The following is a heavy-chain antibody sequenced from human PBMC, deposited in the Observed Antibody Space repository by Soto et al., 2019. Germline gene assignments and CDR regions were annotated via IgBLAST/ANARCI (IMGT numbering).Heavy chain of an antibody. J-gene: IGHJ6*02. D-gene: IGHD3-22*01. CDR2: IVVGSGNT. CDR3: AADLGYYDSSGYYYSYGMGV. Sequence: ASVKVSCKASGFTFTSSAVQWVRQARGQRLEWIGWIVVGSGNTNYAQKFQERVTITRDMSTSTAYMELSSLRSEDTAVYYCAADLGYYDSSGYYYSYGMGVWGQGTTVTVSS. V-gene: IGHV1-58*01. CDR1: GFTFTSSA.